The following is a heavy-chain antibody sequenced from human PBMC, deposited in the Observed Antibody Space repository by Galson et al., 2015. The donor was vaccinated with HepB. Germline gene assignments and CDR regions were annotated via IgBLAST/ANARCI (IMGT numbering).Heavy chain of an antibody. CDR3: ARLDTIQLWYAFDI. CDR2: IDPSDSYT. Sequence: QSGAEVKKPGESLRISCKGSGYSFTSYWISWVRQMPGKGLEWMGRIDPSDSYTNYSPSLQGHVTISADKSSSRAYLQWSSLKASDTAMYYCARLDTIQLWYAFDIWAKGQWSPSLQ. J-gene: IGHJ3*02. CDR1: GYSFTSYW. D-gene: IGHD5-18*01. V-gene: IGHV5-10-1*01.